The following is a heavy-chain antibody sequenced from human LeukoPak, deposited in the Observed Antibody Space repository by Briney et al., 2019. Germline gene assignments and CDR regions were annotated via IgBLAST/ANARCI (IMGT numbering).Heavy chain of an antibody. J-gene: IGHJ4*02. CDR1: GFTFSSYG. D-gene: IGHD3-10*01. V-gene: IGHV3-33*01. CDR2: IWYDGSNK. CDR3: ARDPYGSGTQSHFDY. Sequence: GRSLRLSCAASGFTFSSYGMHWVRQAPGKGLEWVAVIWYDGSNKYYADSVNGRFTISKDNSKNTLYLQMNSLRAEDTAVYYCARDPYGSGTQSHFDYWGQGTLVTVSS.